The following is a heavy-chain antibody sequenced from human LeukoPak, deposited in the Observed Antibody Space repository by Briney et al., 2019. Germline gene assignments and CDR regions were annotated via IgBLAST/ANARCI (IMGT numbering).Heavy chain of an antibody. CDR1: GGSFSGYY. D-gene: IGHD2-2*01. V-gene: IGHV3-9*01. Sequence: LSLTCAVYGGSFSGYYWSWIRQPPGKGLEWVSGISWNSGSIGCADSVKGRFTISRDNAKNSLYLQMNSLRAEDTALYYCAKDNGVPAAEDYFDYWGQGTLVTVSS. CDR3: AKDNGVPAAEDYFDY. J-gene: IGHJ4*02. CDR2: ISWNSGSI.